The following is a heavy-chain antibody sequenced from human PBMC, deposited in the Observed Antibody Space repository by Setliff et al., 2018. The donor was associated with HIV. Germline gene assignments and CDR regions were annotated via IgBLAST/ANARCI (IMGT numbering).Heavy chain of an antibody. Sequence: AAVKVSCKASGYTFTTYGITWVRQAPGQGLAWMGWISTYNGNTNYAQKFQGRVTMTTVTSTSTAYMELRNLTSYDTAGYYCARQIHSSGWYVYWGQGTPVTVSS. CDR2: ISTYNGNT. J-gene: IGHJ4*02. D-gene: IGHD6-19*01. V-gene: IGHV1-18*01. CDR1: GYTFTTYG. CDR3: ARQIHSSGWYVY.